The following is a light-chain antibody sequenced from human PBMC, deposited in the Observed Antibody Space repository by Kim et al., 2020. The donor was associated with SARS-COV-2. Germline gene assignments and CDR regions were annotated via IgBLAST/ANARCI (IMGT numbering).Light chain of an antibody. J-gene: IGKJ1*01. CDR3: QQYGDYRWT. V-gene: IGKV3-20*01. CDR2: GSS. CDR1: QSVDSSY. Sequence: SPGERATLSCRASQSVDSSYLAWYQQKPGQTPRLLIHGSSTRATGIPGRFSGSGSGTDFTLTISRLEPEDFAVYYCQQYGDYRWTFGQGTKVDIK.